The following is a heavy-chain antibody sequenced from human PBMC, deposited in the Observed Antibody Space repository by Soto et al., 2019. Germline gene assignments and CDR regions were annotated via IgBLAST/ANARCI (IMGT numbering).Heavy chain of an antibody. CDR2: IYYSGST. CDR3: ARGRTYGEFDY. D-gene: IGHD4-17*01. J-gene: IGHJ4*02. V-gene: IGHV4-30-4*01. Sequence: PSETLSLTCTVSGGSISSGDYYWGWIRQPPGKGLEWIGYIYYSGSTYYNPSLKSRVTISVDKSKNQSSRKLSSVTAADTAVNYCARGRTYGEFDYWGQGTLVTVSS. CDR1: GGSISSGDYY.